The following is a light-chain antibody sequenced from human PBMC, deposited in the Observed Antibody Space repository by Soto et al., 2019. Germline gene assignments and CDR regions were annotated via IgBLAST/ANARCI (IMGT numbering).Light chain of an antibody. CDR2: GAS. Sequence: DIQMTQSPSSLSASVGDRVTITCRASQSISSYLIWYQQKPGKAPNLLIYGASSLQRGVPSRFSGSGSGTDFTLTISSLQPEDFVTYYCQQSSSTPWTFGQGTKVEIK. V-gene: IGKV1-39*01. CDR1: QSISSY. J-gene: IGKJ1*01. CDR3: QQSSSTPWT.